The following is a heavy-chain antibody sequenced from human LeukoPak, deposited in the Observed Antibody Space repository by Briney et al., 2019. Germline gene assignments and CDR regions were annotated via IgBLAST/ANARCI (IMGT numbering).Heavy chain of an antibody. D-gene: IGHD5-18*01. Sequence: GGSLRLSCAASGFTFSSYSMNWVRQAPGKGLEWVANIKQDGSEKYYVDSVKGRFTISRDNAKNSLYLQMNSLRAEDTAVYYCARTTAMVTLVDYWGQGTLVTVSP. CDR1: GFTFSSYS. J-gene: IGHJ4*02. CDR2: IKQDGSEK. V-gene: IGHV3-7*01. CDR3: ARTTAMVTLVDY.